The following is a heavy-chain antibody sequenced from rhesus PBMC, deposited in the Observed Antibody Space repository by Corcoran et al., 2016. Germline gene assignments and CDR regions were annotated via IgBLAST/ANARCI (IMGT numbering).Heavy chain of an antibody. CDR2: INGNSGST. Sequence: QVQLQESGPGVVKPSETLSLTCAASGGSLSDSYRWSWSRRPHGQGREWIGEINGNSGSTNYNPSLKSRVTISKDASKNQFSLKLSSVTAADTAVYYCARADYNWNPTAFDYWGQGVLVTVSS. D-gene: IGHD1-26*01. J-gene: IGHJ4*01. V-gene: IGHV4S10*01. CDR3: ARADYNWNPTAFDY. CDR1: GGSLSDSYR.